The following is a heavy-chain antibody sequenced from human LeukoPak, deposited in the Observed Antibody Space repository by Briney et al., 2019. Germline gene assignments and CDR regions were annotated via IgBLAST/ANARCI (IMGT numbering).Heavy chain of an antibody. V-gene: IGHV5-10-1*01. CDR2: IGPSDSYT. D-gene: IGHD3-3*01. CDR1: GYSFTSYW. J-gene: IGHJ6*02. CDR3: ARHYVGCGSGYYDCYYYYGMDV. Sequence: GESLRISCKGSGYSFTSYWISWVRQMPGKGLEWMGRIGPSDSYTNYSPSFQGHVTISADKSISTAYLQWCSLKASDTAMYYCARHYVGCGSGYYDCYYYYGMDVWGQGTTVTVSS.